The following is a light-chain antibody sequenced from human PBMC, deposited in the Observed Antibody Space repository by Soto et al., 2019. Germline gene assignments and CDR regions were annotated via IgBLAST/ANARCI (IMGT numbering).Light chain of an antibody. CDR2: EGS. V-gene: IGLV2-23*03. Sequence: QSALTQPASVSGSPGQSITISCTGTSSDFGSYNLVSWYQQHPGKAPKLMIYEGSKRPAGVSNRFSGSKSGNTDSLTISGLQAEDEADYYCCSYAGSSTFVFVFGTGTKVTVL. CDR1: SSDFGSYNL. CDR3: CSYAGSSTFVFV. J-gene: IGLJ1*01.